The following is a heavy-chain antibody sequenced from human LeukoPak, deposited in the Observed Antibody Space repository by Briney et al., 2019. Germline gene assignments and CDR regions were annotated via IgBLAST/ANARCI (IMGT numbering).Heavy chain of an antibody. CDR1: GYSISSGYY. D-gene: IGHD3-22*01. CDR3: ARGYYYVNY. CDR2: INHSGST. V-gene: IGHV4-34*01. Sequence: SETLSLTCAVSGYSISSGYYWSWIRQPPGKGLEWIGEINHSGSTNYNPSLKSRVTISVDTSKNQFSLKLSSVTAADTAVYYCARGYYYVNYWGQGTLVTVSS. J-gene: IGHJ4*02.